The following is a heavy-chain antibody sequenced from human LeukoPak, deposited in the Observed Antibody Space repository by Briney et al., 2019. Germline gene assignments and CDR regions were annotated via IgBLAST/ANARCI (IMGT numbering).Heavy chain of an antibody. J-gene: IGHJ6*03. D-gene: IGHD3-3*01. Sequence: GGSLRLSCAASGFTFSDYYMSWIRQAPGKGLEWVSYISSSGSTIYYADSVKGRFTISRDNAKNSLYLQMNSLRAEDTAVYYCARVPPPYDFWSGPPGYMDVWGKGTPVTVS. CDR2: ISSSGSTI. CDR3: ARVPPPYDFWSGPPGYMDV. CDR1: GFTFSDYY. V-gene: IGHV3-11*01.